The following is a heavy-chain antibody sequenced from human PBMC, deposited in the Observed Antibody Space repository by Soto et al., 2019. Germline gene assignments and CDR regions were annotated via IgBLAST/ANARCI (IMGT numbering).Heavy chain of an antibody. J-gene: IGHJ5*02. CDR2: IYPGGVNI. D-gene: IGHD1-1*01. CDR3: ARDQSWHDLGWWFGP. CDR1: GYSFTSHY. Sequence: ASVKVSCKAIGYSFTSHYMHWVRQAPGQGLEWMGTIYPGGVNIGYAQKFKGRVTMTKDTSTSTVHMELNSLTSEDTAVYYCARDQSWHDLGWWFGPWGQGSLVTVSS. V-gene: IGHV1-46*03.